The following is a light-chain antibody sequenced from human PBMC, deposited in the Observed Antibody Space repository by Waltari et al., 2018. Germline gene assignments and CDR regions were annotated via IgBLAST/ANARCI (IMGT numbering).Light chain of an antibody. V-gene: IGKV3-15*01. CDR3: QHSKIWPA. CDR1: QGISSD. CDR2: GAS. J-gene: IGKJ1*01. Sequence: EIVMTQSPATLSVSPGERATLSCRASQGISSDLAWYQQKPGQAPRLLIFGASTRATGVPARFSGSGSGTEFTLTISSLQSEDFGVYYCQHSKIWPAFGQGTKVEIK.